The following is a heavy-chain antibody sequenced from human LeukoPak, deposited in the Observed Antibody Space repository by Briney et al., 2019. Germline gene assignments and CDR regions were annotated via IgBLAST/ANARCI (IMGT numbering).Heavy chain of an antibody. D-gene: IGHD6-13*01. CDR3: ARGLTGYSSSWYSIDY. Sequence: PSETLSLTCAVYGGSFSGYYWSWIRQPPGKGLEWIGEINHSGSTNYNPSLKSRVTISVDTSKNQFSLKLSSVTAADTAVYYCARGLTGYSSSWYSIDYWGQGTLVTVSS. J-gene: IGHJ4*02. CDR2: INHSGST. V-gene: IGHV4-34*01. CDR1: GGSFSGYY.